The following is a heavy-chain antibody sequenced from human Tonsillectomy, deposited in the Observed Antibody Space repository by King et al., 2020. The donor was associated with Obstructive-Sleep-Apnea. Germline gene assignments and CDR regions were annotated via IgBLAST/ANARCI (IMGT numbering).Heavy chain of an antibody. CDR1: GFSLSTIGVG. J-gene: IGHJ4*02. V-gene: IGHV2-5*02. CDR2: LYWDDDK. D-gene: IGHD4/OR15-4a*01. Sequence: ITLKESGPTLVKPTQTLTLTCTFSGFSLSTIGVGVGWIRQPPGKALEWLALLYWDDDKRYSPSLQSRLTITKDTSKNQVVLTMTNMDPVDTATYYCARPSKDYGADFWGQGILVTVSS. CDR3: ARPSKDYGADF.